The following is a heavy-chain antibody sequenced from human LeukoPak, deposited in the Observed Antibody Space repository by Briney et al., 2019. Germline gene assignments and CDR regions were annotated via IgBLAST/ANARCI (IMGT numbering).Heavy chain of an antibody. CDR3: ANGAYGADY. CDR2: ISGSGGST. J-gene: IGHJ4*02. Sequence: RGSLRLSCAASGFTFSSYAMSWVRQAPGKGLEWVSAISGSGGSTYYADSVQGRFTISRDNSKSTLYLQMNSLRAEDTAVYYCANGAYGADYWGQGTLVTVSS. V-gene: IGHV3-23*01. D-gene: IGHD4-17*01. CDR1: GFTFSSYA.